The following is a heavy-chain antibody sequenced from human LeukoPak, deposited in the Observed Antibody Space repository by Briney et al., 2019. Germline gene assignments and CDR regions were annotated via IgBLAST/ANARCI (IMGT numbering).Heavy chain of an antibody. J-gene: IGHJ5*02. D-gene: IGHD6-19*01. CDR3: ARDPLAVAGISPNWFDP. Sequence: PSETLSVTCTVSGGAISSYYWSWIRQPAGEGLEWIGRIYTSGSTNYNPSLKSRVTMSVDTSKNQCSLKLSSVTAADTAVYYCARDPLAVAGISPNWFDPWGQGTLVTVSS. CDR2: IYTSGST. V-gene: IGHV4-4*07. CDR1: GGAISSYY.